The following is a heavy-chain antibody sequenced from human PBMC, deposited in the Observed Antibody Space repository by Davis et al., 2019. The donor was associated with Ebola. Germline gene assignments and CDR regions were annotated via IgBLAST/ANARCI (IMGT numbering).Heavy chain of an antibody. CDR3: VREVSRRVGLDY. J-gene: IGHJ4*02. CDR1: GFIFGDYY. CDR2: IGSSGTFI. Sequence: GESLKISCAASGFIFGDYYMGWVRQPPGKGLEWVSYIGSSGTFIYYTDSVRGRFTISRDNAKNSLYLQMNSLRAEDTAIYYCVREVSRRVGLDYWGQGSLVTVSS. D-gene: IGHD6-13*01. V-gene: IGHV3-11*01.